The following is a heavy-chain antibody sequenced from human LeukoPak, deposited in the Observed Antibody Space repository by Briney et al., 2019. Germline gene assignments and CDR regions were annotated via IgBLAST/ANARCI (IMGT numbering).Heavy chain of an antibody. CDR2: SDPKSGAT. CDR1: GYILTELS. Sequence: GASVKVSCKVSGYILTELSMHWLRQAPGQRFEWMGWSDPKSGATKYEHFQGRVTMTRDTSISTAYMELSRLTSDDTAVYYCARGDFYDNKGYSPELRYWGQGTLVTVSS. CDR3: ARGDFYDNKGYSPELRY. V-gene: IGHV1-2*02. J-gene: IGHJ4*02. D-gene: IGHD3-10*01.